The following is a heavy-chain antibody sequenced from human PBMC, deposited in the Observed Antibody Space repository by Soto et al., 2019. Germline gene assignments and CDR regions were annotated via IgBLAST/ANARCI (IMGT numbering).Heavy chain of an antibody. V-gene: IGHV5-51*01. CDR3: ARRKSQAPDFDX. Sequence: GESLKISCKGSRDTFNTYWIGWVRQMPGKGPEWMGIIDPTDFDTVYKPSLQGRVSISVDKSIGTAYLQWSSLKASDTAMYYCARRKSQAPDFDXWGHGTLVTVSX. J-gene: IGHJ5*01. CDR2: IDPTDFDT. CDR1: RDTFNTYW.